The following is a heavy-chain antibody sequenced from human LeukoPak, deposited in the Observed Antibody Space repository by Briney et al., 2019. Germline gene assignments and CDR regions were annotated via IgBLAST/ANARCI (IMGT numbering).Heavy chain of an antibody. V-gene: IGHV3-21*01. D-gene: IGHD3-22*01. CDR3: ARDRDSSGYYLPIYYYYMDV. J-gene: IGHJ6*03. Sequence: GGSLRLSCAASGFTFSSYSMNWVRQAPGKGLEWVSSISSSSSYIYYADSVKGRFTISRDNAKNSLYLQMNSLRAEGTAVYYCARDRDSSGYYLPIYYYYMDVWGKGTTVTVSS. CDR2: ISSSSSYI. CDR1: GFTFSSYS.